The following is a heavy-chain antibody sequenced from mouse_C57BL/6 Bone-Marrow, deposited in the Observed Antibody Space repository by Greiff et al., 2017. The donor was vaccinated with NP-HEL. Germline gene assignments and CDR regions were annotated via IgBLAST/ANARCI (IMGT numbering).Heavy chain of an antibody. Sequence: QVTLKECGPGILQPSQTLSLTCSFSGFSLSTFGMGVGWIRQPSGKGLEWLAHIWWDDDKYYNPALKSRLTISKDTSKNQVFLKIANVDTADTATYYCARIGLIYDGYYGAWFAYWGQGTLVTVSA. CDR1: GFSLSTFGMG. CDR2: IWWDDDK. V-gene: IGHV8-8*01. J-gene: IGHJ3*01. CDR3: ARIGLIYDGYYGAWFAY. D-gene: IGHD2-3*01.